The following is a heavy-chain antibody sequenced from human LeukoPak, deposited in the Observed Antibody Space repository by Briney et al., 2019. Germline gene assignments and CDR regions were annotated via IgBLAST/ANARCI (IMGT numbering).Heavy chain of an antibody. CDR3: ARDEQLLPGGIDY. D-gene: IGHD6-13*01. Sequence: ASVKVSCKASGYTFTGYYMHWVRQAPGQGLEWMGWINPNSGGTNYAQKFQGRVTMTRDTSISTAYMELSRLRSDDTAVYYCARDEQLLPGGIDYWGQGTLVTVSS. V-gene: IGHV1-2*02. CDR2: INPNSGGT. J-gene: IGHJ4*02. CDR1: GYTFTGYY.